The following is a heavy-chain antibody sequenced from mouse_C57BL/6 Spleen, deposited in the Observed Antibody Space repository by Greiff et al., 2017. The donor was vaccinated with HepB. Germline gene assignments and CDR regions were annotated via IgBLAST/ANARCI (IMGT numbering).Heavy chain of an antibody. D-gene: IGHD2-5*01. J-gene: IGHJ4*01. CDR2: IDPETGGT. CDR3: TRDYSNYYAMDY. Sequence: VQLQQSGAELVRPGASVTLSCKASGYTFTDYEMHWVKQTPVHGLEWIGAIDPETGGTAYNQKFTGKAILTADKSASTAYMALRSLTSVDSAVYYCTRDYSNYYAMDYWGQGTSVTVSS. V-gene: IGHV1-15*01. CDR1: GYTFTDYE.